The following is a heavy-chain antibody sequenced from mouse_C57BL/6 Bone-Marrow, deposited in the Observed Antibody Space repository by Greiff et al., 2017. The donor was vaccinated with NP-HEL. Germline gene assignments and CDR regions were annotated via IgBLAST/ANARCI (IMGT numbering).Heavy chain of an antibody. Sequence: VQLQQSGAELARPGASVKLSCKASGYTFTSYGISWVKQRPGQGLEWIGEIYPRSGNTYYNEKFKGKATLTADKSSSTAYMELRSLTSEDSAVYICAKFYYAITAPFAYWGQGTLGTVSA. D-gene: IGHD1-1*01. J-gene: IGHJ3*01. CDR3: AKFYYAITAPFAY. CDR2: IYPRSGNT. CDR1: GYTFTSYG. V-gene: IGHV1-81*01.